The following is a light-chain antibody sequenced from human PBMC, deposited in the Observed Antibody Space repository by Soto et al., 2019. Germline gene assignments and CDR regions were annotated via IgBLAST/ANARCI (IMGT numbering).Light chain of an antibody. CDR1: QSLRSY. CDR2: DAS. CDR3: QQSYSTPPWT. V-gene: IGKV1-39*01. J-gene: IGKJ1*01. Sequence: DIQLTQTPSSLSASVGDKVTITCRSSQSLRSYLNWVQQKPGKPPKLLIYDASSLHTGVPSRFSGSGSGTDFSLNISSLQPEDFALYYCQQSYSTPPWTFGQGTKVEIK.